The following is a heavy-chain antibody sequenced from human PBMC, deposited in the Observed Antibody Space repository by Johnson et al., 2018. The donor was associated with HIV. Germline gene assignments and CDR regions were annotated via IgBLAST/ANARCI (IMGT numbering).Heavy chain of an antibody. V-gene: IGHV3-66*01. CDR2: VYSGGTT. Sequence: LQLVESGGGLVQPGASLRLSSAASGFTVSSNYMRWVRQAPGKGLESVSVVYSGGTTHYADSVKGRFTISRDNSKNTLYLQMNSLRAEDTAVYYCARDGTSRGGAFDIWDQGTMVTVSS. J-gene: IGHJ3*02. CDR1: GFTVSSNY. D-gene: IGHD6-13*01. CDR3: ARDGTSRGGAFDI.